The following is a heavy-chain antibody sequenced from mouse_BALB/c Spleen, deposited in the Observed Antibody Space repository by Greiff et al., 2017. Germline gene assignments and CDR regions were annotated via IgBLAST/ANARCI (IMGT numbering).Heavy chain of an antibody. V-gene: IGHV5-6-5*01. CDR1: GFAFSSYD. Sequence: EVKLVESGGGLVKPGGSLKLSCAASGFAFSSYDMSWVRQTPEKRLEWVAYISSGGSTYYPDSVKGRFTISRDNARNILYLQMSSLRSEDTAMYYCARARIYDGYYGAMDYWGQGTSVTVSS. J-gene: IGHJ4*01. CDR3: ARARIYDGYYGAMDY. CDR2: ISSGGST. D-gene: IGHD2-3*01.